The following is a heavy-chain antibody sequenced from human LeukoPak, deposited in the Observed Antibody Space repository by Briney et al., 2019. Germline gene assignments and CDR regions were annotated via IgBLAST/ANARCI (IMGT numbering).Heavy chain of an antibody. CDR2: ISYSGST. CDR1: GGSISIYY. Sequence: SETLSLTCTVSGGSISIYYGSWIRQPPEEVREWIGYISYSGSTNFNPSLKSRVTISVGTSKNQFSLKLSSVTAADTAVYYCAREGTAGTNLNWFDPWGQGTLVTVSS. J-gene: IGHJ5*02. V-gene: IGHV4-59*01. CDR3: AREGTAGTNLNWFDP. D-gene: IGHD1-1*01.